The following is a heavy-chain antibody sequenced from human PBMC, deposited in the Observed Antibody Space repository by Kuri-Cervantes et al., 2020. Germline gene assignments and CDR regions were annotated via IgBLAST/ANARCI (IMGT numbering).Heavy chain of an antibody. CDR3: ARKPGYSSSWYYVQRN. V-gene: IGHV4-39*07. J-gene: IGHJ4*02. CDR1: GDSISSIPYY. Sequence: GSLRLSCTVSGDSISSIPYYWAWIRQPPGRGLEWIGSIYYTGSTFDNPSLKSRVTISVGTSKNQFSLKLSSVTAADTAVYYCARKPGYSSSWYYVQRNWGQGTLVTVSS. CDR2: IYYTGST. D-gene: IGHD6-13*01.